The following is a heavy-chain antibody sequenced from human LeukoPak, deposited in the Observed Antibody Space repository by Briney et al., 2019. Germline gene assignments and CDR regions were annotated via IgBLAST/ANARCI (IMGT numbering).Heavy chain of an antibody. D-gene: IGHD3-10*01. J-gene: IGHJ5*02. CDR1: GFTFSSFG. Sequence: GRSLRLSSAASGFTFSSFGMQWVRPAPGKGLEWVAAIWYDGSNKYYADSVKGRFTIYRHKSKNPLYVQINSLRAEDIAVYDCARDDYYGSGSYGDNWFDPWGQGTLVSVSS. CDR3: ARDDYYGSGSYGDNWFDP. V-gene: IGHV3-33*01. CDR2: IWYDGSNK.